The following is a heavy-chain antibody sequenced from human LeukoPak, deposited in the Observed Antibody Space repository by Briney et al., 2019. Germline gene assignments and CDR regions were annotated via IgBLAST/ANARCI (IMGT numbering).Heavy chain of an antibody. J-gene: IGHJ5*02. V-gene: IGHV4-38-2*02. CDR1: GYSISSSYY. CDR3: ARLIVVVPAAAFDP. Sequence: SETLSLTCTVSGYSISSSYYWDWIRQPPGKGLEWIGSIYYGGNTYYNPSLKSRVTISIDTSKNQFSLKLSSVTAADTAVYYCARLIVVVPAAAFDPWGQGTLVTVSS. CDR2: IYYGGNT. D-gene: IGHD2-2*01.